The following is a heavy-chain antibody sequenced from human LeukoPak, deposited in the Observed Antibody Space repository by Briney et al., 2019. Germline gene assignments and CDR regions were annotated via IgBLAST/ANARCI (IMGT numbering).Heavy chain of an antibody. Sequence: GSLRLSCAASGFTFSSYSMNWIRQPPGKGLEWIGEINHSGSTNYNPSLKSRVTISVDTSKNQFSLKLSSVTAADTAVYYCARGRARDGWFDPWGQGTLVTVSS. CDR2: INHSGST. CDR1: GFTFSSYS. J-gene: IGHJ5*02. CDR3: ARGRARDGWFDP. D-gene: IGHD5-24*01. V-gene: IGHV4-34*01.